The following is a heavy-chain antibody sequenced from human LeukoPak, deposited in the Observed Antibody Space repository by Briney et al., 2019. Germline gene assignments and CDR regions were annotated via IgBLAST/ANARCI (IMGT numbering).Heavy chain of an antibody. CDR3: ARYYYGSGVSDY. J-gene: IGHJ4*02. D-gene: IGHD3-10*01. CDR2: IYYSGST. CDR1: GGSISSSSYY. V-gene: IGHV4-39*07. Sequence: PSETLSLTCTVSGGSISSSSYYWGWIRQPPGKGLEWIGSIYYSGSTYYNPSLKSRVTISVDKSKNQFSLKLSSVTAADTAVYYCARYYYGSGVSDYWGQGTLVTVSS.